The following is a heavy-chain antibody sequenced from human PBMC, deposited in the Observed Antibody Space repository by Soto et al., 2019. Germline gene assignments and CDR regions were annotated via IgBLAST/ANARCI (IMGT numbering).Heavy chain of an antibody. D-gene: IGHD1-26*01. J-gene: IGHJ4*02. CDR2: IYTGDSAT. CDR3: ARQRAGGSDYCSYPHDY. Sequence: LGESLKISCKGSGYSFTSYWIGWVRQMPGKGLEWMGIIYTGDSATRYNPSFQGQVTISAAKSISTDYLQWSSLKASATAKYYCARQRAGGSDYCSYPHDYWGQGTLVTVSS. CDR1: GYSFTSYW. V-gene: IGHV5-51*01.